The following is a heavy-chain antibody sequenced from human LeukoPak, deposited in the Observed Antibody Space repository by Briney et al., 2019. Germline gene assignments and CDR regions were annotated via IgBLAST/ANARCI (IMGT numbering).Heavy chain of an antibody. Sequence: SETLSLTCTVSGGSISSSSYYWGWIRQPPGKGREWIGSIYYSGSTYYNPSLKSRVTLSVDTSKNQFSLKMSSVTAADTAVYYCASSSMVRGVINGGQGPLVTVS. V-gene: IGHV4-39*07. CDR3: ASSSMVRGVIN. CDR1: GGSISSSSYY. J-gene: IGHJ4*02. D-gene: IGHD3-10*01. CDR2: IYYSGST.